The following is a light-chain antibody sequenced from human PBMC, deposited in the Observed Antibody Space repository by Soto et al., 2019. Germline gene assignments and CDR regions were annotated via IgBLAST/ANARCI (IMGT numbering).Light chain of an antibody. CDR1: SSDVGGYNY. J-gene: IGLJ1*01. CDR2: DVS. V-gene: IGLV2-11*01. Sequence: QSVLTQPRSVSGSPGQSVTISCTGTSSDVGGYNYVSWYQQHPGKAPKLMIYDVSKRPSGVPDRFSGSNSGNTASLTISGLQAEDEADYYCCSYAGSYSCVLGTGTKLTVL. CDR3: CSYAGSYSCV.